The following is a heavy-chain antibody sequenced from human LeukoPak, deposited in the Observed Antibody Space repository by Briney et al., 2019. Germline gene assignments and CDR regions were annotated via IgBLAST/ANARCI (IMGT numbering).Heavy chain of an antibody. CDR1: GFTFSTYA. D-gene: IGHD3-10*01. Sequence: GGSLRLSCAASGFTFSTYAMTWVRQAPGKGLEWVSTISGSGGSTYSADSVKGRFTISRDNSKNTLYLQINSLRAEDTAVYYCAKEYYYGSATHDYWGQGTLVTVSS. CDR3: AKEYYYGSATHDY. V-gene: IGHV3-23*01. CDR2: ISGSGGST. J-gene: IGHJ4*02.